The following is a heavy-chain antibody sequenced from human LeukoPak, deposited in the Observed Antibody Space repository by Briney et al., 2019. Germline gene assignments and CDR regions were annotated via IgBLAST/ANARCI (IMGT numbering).Heavy chain of an antibody. CDR1: GFTVSSNY. D-gene: IGHD6-19*01. CDR2: IYSGGST. CDR3: ARASQWLAFDY. V-gene: IGHV3-66*01. J-gene: IGHJ4*02. Sequence: GGSLRLSCAASGFTVSSNYMSWVRQAPGKGLEWVSIIYSGGSTYYADSVKDRFTISRDNSKNTLYLQMNSLRAEDTAVYYCARASQWLAFDYWGQGTLVTVSS.